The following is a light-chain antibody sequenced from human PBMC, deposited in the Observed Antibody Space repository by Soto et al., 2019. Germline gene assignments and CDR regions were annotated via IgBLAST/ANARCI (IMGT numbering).Light chain of an antibody. CDR2: KAS. J-gene: IGKJ1*01. Sequence: DIPMTQSPSTLSASVGDRVTITCRASQSISSWLAWYQQKPGKAPKLLIYKASSLKSGVPSRFSGSGSGTEFTLTISSLQPDDFASYYCQQYHSHSTFGQGTKVEIK. CDR3: QQYHSHST. CDR1: QSISSW. V-gene: IGKV1-5*03.